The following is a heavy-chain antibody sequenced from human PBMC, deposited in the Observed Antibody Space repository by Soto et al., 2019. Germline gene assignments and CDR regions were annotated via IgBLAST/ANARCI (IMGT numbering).Heavy chain of an antibody. V-gene: IGHV3-23*01. CDR2: ITGSGGSA. Sequence: PAESMTLSCAASGLTFSTSAMSCVRQAQGRGLEWLSTITGSGGSAYYADSVKGRFTISRDNSKNTLYLQMNSLRAEDTAVYYCASPSSGLARYYFDYWGQGTLVTVSS. CDR1: GLTFSTSA. CDR3: ASPSSGLARYYFDY. J-gene: IGHJ4*02.